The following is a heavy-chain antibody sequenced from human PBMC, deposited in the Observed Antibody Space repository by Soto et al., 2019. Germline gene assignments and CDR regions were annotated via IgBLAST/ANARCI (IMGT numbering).Heavy chain of an antibody. V-gene: IGHV3-30*03. Sequence: GGSLRLSCAASGFPFSAYAMHWVRQAPGNGLEWVAVISYEGSNRFYADSVKGRFTVSRDNSENTVYLEMNSLRAEDTAVYYCARLLGRSYSFRHHYALDVWGQGTTVTVSS. CDR3: ARLLGRSYSFRHHYALDV. CDR2: ISYEGSNR. CDR1: GFPFSAYA. J-gene: IGHJ6*02. D-gene: IGHD3-16*01.